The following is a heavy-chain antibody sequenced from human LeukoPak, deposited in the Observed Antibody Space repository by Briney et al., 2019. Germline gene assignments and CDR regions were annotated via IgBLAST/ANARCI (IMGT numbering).Heavy chain of an antibody. J-gene: IGHJ4*02. CDR2: ISPSGDIP. CDR3: AKDDAWLRFGE. V-gene: IGHV3-23*01. D-gene: IGHD3-10*01. Sequence: GGTLRLSCAASGFTFSSHGMNWVRQAPGKGLEWVSGISPSGDIPYYADSVKGRFTISRDNSKNTLYLEVISLTAEDTAVYYCAKDDAWLRFGEWSQGTLVTVSS. CDR1: GFTFSSHG.